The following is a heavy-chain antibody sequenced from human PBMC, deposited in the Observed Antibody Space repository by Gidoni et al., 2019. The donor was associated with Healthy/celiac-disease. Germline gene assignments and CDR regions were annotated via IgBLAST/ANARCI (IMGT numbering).Heavy chain of an antibody. Sequence: QVQLQESGPGLVKPSGTLSLTCPFSVASISSSNWWSWVRQPPGKGLEWIGEIYHSGSTNYNPSLKSRVTISVDKSKNQFSLKLSSVTAADTAVYYCASPKGVAGFDAFDIWGQGTMVTVSS. V-gene: IGHV4-4*02. CDR1: VASISSSNW. CDR2: IYHSGST. D-gene: IGHD6-19*01. J-gene: IGHJ3*02. CDR3: ASPKGVAGFDAFDI.